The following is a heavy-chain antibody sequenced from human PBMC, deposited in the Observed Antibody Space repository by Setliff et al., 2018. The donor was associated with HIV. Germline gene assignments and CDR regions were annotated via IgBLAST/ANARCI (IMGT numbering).Heavy chain of an antibody. V-gene: IGHV3-7*01. CDR2: ISPDESER. J-gene: IGHJ1*01. D-gene: IGHD6-19*01. CDR3: AKDGSGWSQH. Sequence: PGGSLRLSCAASGFTFDRYWMSWLRQAPGKGLEWVANISPDESERYSVDSVRGRFTVSRDNAKSSLYLQMSGLKIEDMAVYYCAKDGSGWSQHWGQGTRVTVSS. CDR1: GFTFDRYW.